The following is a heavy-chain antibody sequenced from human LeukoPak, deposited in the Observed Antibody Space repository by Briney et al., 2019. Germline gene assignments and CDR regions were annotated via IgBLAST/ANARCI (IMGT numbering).Heavy chain of an antibody. Sequence: ETGGFLRLSCAASGFTVSSNHMSWVRQAPGKGLEWVSVIYTGGSTYYADSAKGRFTISRDSSKNTLYLQMNSLRAEDTAVYFCASGSLWGQRTLVTVSS. CDR2: IYTGGST. V-gene: IGHV3-66*01. CDR1: GFTVSSNH. J-gene: IGHJ4*02. CDR3: ASGSL.